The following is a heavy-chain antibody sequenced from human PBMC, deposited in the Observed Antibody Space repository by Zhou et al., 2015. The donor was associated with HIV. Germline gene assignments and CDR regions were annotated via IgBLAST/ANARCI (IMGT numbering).Heavy chain of an antibody. Sequence: QVQLVQSGAEVKKPGASVKVSCKASGYTFTSYYMHWVRQAPGQGLEWMGIINPSGGSTSYAQKFQGRVTMTRDTSTSTVYMELSSLRSEDTAVYYCARRQWLLYARGYLEYFDYWGQGTLVTVSS. CDR1: GYTFTSYY. J-gene: IGHJ4*02. D-gene: IGHD5-12*01. V-gene: IGHV1-46*01. CDR3: ARRQWLLYARGYLEYFDY. CDR2: INPSGGST.